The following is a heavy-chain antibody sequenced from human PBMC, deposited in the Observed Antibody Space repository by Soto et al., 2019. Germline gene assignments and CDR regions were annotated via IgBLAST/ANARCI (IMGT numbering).Heavy chain of an antibody. J-gene: IGHJ4*02. CDR1: GGSISSYY. Sequence: SETLSLTCTVSGGSISSYYWSWIRQPPGKGLEWIGYVYYSGSTNYNPSLKSRVTISLDTSKNQFSLKLSSVTAADTAVYYCASSFYSGSGSSTYYFDYWGQGTLVTVS. D-gene: IGHD3-10*01. CDR2: VYYSGST. CDR3: ASSFYSGSGSSTYYFDY. V-gene: IGHV4-59*01.